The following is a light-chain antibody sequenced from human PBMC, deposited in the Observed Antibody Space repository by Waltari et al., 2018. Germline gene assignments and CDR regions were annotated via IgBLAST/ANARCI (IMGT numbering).Light chain of an antibody. CDR2: KVS. Sequence: VAMTQSPLSLPVTLEAAASISRRSSQSPVYSDGNTHLNWFQQRPGQSPRRLIYKVSIRDSGVPDRFSGSGSGTDFTLRISRVEAEDVGIYYCMQGTHWPYTFGQGTKLEIK. CDR1: QSPVYSDGNTH. J-gene: IGKJ2*01. CDR3: MQGTHWPYT. V-gene: IGKV2-30*01.